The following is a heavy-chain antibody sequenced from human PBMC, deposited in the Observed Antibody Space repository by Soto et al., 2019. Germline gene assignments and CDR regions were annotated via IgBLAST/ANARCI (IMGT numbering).Heavy chain of an antibody. CDR3: AKGLRADIVVVVAATFDY. D-gene: IGHD2-15*01. V-gene: IGHV3-23*01. Sequence: WWSLRLACAASGVKFRSWSLRWLCKAPRKRQEWVSSISGSGGSTYYADSVKGRFTISRDNSKNTLYLQMNSLRAEDTAVYYCAKGLRADIVVVVAATFDYWGQGTLVTVSS. J-gene: IGHJ4*02. CDR2: ISGSGGST. CDR1: GVKFRSWS.